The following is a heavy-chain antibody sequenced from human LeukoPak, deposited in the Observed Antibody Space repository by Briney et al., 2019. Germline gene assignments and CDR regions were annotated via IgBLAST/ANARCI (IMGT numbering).Heavy chain of an antibody. CDR2: INPSGGST. V-gene: IGHV1-46*01. CDR3: ARVGYYDSSGYYPILDY. D-gene: IGHD3-22*01. J-gene: IGHJ4*02. CDR1: GYTFTSYY. Sequence: ASVKVSCTASGYTFTSYYMHWVRQAPGQGLEWMGIINPSGGSTSYAQKFQGRVTMTRDTSTSTVYMEVSSLRSEDTAVYYCARVGYYDSSGYYPILDYWGQGTLVTVSS.